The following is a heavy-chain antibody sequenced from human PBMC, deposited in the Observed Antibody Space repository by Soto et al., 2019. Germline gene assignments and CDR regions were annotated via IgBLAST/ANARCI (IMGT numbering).Heavy chain of an antibody. D-gene: IGHD3-10*01. CDR3: ARGYYYGSGRPTPGGMDV. CDR1: GYTFTNYD. CDR2: ISTYTGNT. V-gene: IGHV1-18*01. J-gene: IGHJ6*02. Sequence: QVHLVQSGAEVKKPGASVKVSCKASGYTFTNYDINWVRQAPGQGLEWMGWISTYTGNTNYAQKRTGKVTMTTDTSTSTAYMELRSLRSDDTAVYYCARGYYYGSGRPTPGGMDVWGPGTTVTVSS.